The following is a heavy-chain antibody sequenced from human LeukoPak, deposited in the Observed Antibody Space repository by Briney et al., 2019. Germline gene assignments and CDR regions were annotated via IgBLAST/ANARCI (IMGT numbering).Heavy chain of an antibody. CDR1: GYSFTNYW. J-gene: IGHJ4*02. D-gene: IGHD3-22*01. CDR3: AKHTVYYQDYFDY. V-gene: IGHV5-51*01. Sequence: GESLKISCKASGYSFTNYWIGWVRQMPGKGLEWMGIIYPGDSDTRYSPSFQGQVTISADKSISTAYLQWSSLKASDTAMYYCAKHTVYYQDYFDYWGPGTLVTVSS. CDR2: IYPGDSDT.